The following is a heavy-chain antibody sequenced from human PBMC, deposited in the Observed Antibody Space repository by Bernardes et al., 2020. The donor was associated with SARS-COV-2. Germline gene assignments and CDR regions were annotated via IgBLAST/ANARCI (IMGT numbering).Heavy chain of an antibody. Sequence: TLSLTCTVSGGSISSYYWSWIRQPPGKGLDWIGYIYYSGTTNYNPSLKSRVTISVDTSKNQFSLKLSSVTAADTAVYYCARSQLLDWGAYYYYMDVWGKGTTVTVSS. V-gene: IGHV4-59*08. D-gene: IGHD6-19*01. CDR2: IYYSGTT. CDR3: ARSQLLDWGAYYYYMDV. CDR1: GGSISSYY. J-gene: IGHJ6*03.